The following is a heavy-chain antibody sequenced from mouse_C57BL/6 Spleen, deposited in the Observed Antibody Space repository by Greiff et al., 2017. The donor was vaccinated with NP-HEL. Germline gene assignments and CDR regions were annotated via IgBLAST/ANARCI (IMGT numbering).Heavy chain of an antibody. Sequence: EVKVVESGPELVKPGASVKISCKASGYSFTDYNMNWVKQSNGKSLEWIGVINPNYGTTSYNQKFKGKATLTVDQSSSTAYMQLNSLTSEDSAVYYCARDGDYYGSSYFDYWGQGTTLTVSS. D-gene: IGHD1-1*01. V-gene: IGHV1-39*01. CDR2: INPNYGTT. CDR3: ARDGDYYGSSYFDY. J-gene: IGHJ2*01. CDR1: GYSFTDYN.